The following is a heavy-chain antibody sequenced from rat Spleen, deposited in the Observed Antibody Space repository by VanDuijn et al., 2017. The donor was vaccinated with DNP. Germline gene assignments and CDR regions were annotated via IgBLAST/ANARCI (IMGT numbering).Heavy chain of an antibody. V-gene: IGHV4-2*01. CDR1: GFSFSNYY. CDR2: INKDSNTI. CDR3: ARLGYYGYKDF. J-gene: IGHJ2*01. Sequence: EVQLVESGGGLVQPGRSMKLSCAASGFSFSNYYMAWVRQAPGKGLEWIGEINKDSNTINYTPSLKAKFTISRDNAQNTLYLQMSKLGSGDTAIYYCARLGYYGYKDFWGQGVMVTVAS. D-gene: IGHD1-9*01.